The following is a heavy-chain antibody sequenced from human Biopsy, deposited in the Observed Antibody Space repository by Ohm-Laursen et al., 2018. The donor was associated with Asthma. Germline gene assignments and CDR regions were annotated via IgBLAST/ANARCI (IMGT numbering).Heavy chain of an antibody. J-gene: IGHJ4*02. V-gene: IGHV3-33*01. CDR1: GFTFMTYG. CDR2: VGSDESYT. D-gene: IGHD3-16*01. CDR3: ARDFSRAIMIGGGREHYFDF. Sequence: SLRLSCSTSGFTFMTYGMHWVRQVPGKGLEWVATVGSDESYTDHADSVKGRFTISRDNSKNTLHLQMNSLSPEDTAVYYCARDFSRAIMIGGGREHYFDFWGQGTLVTVSS.